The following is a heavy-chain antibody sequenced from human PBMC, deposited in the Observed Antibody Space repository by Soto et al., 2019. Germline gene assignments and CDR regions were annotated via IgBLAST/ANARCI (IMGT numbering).Heavy chain of an antibody. CDR3: ARGGAARPDY. CDR1: GFTFSSYE. J-gene: IGHJ4*02. D-gene: IGHD2-15*01. V-gene: IGHV3-48*03. Sequence: EVQLVESGGGLVQPGGSLRLSCAASGFTFSSYEMNWVRQAPGKGLEWVSYISSGPVTTNYADSVKGRFTISRDNAKSSLYLQLNSLRDDDTAVYYCARGGAARPDYWGQGTLVIVSS. CDR2: ISSGPVTT.